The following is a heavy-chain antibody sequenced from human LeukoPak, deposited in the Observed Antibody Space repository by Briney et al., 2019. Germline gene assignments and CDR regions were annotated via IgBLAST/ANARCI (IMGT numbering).Heavy chain of an antibody. CDR3: ARDTTHTHYGDAFDL. V-gene: IGHV3-7*01. D-gene: IGHD4-17*01. CDR2: INQDGSEK. CDR1: GFTFSTYW. Sequence: GGSLRLSCAGSGFTFSTYWMSWVRQAPGKGLEWVGNINQDGSEKNFVDSVKGRFTISRDNAKNSLYLQLNRLRVEDTATYFCARDTTHTHYGDAFDLWGQGTLVAVSS. J-gene: IGHJ3*01.